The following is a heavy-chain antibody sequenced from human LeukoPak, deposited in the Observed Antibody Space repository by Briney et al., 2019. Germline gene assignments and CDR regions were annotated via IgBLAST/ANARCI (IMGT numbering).Heavy chain of an antibody. V-gene: IGHV4-39*01. Sequence: SETLSLTCTVSGGSISSSSYYWGWIRPPPGKGLECIGSVYYSGSTYYNPSLKSRVTISVDTSKNQFSLKLSSVTAADTAVYYCASLIATGTTKGYFDFWGQGTLVTVSS. CDR2: VYYSGST. CDR1: GGSISSSSYY. J-gene: IGHJ4*02. D-gene: IGHD1-1*01. CDR3: ASLIATGTTKGYFDF.